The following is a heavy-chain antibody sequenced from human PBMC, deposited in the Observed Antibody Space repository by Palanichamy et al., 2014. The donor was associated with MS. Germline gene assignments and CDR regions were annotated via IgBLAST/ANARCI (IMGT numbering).Heavy chain of an antibody. CDR1: GFTFSSYA. CDR2: IPYDGSNK. J-gene: IGHJ4*02. V-gene: IGHV3-30*04. CDR3: ARGSYDFWRT. D-gene: IGHD3-3*01. Sequence: GFTFSSYAMHWVRQAPGKGLEWVAVIPYDGSNKYYADSVKGRLTISRDNSKNTLYLQMNSLRAEDTAVYYCARGSYDFWRTWGQGTLVTVSS.